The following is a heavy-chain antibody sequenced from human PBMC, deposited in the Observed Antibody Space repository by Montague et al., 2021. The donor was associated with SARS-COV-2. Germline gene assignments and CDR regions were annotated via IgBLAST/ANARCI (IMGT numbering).Heavy chain of an antibody. J-gene: IGHJ3*02. CDR2: ISSSGSTI. D-gene: IGHD3-22*01. CDR3: ARDLYYDSKGFDI. CDR1: GFTFSSYE. Sequence: SLRLSCAASGFTFSSYEMNWVRQAPGEGLEWVSYISSSGSTIHYADSVKGRFTISRDNAKNSLYLQMNSLRAEDTAVYYCARDLYYDSKGFDIWGQGTMVTVSS. V-gene: IGHV3-48*03.